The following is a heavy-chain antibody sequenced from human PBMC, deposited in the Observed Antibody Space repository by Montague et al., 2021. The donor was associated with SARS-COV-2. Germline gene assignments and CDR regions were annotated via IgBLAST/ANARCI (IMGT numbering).Heavy chain of an antibody. V-gene: IGHV3-48*03. D-gene: IGHD3-10*01. CDR3: ATYYYNSDHVRSA. J-gene: IGHJ5*02. CDR1: GFTFSSYE. Sequence: SLRLSCAASGFTFSSYEMNLFRQAPGKGLEWISKIINSGSSTYSADSVKGLFTISRDNAKNSLYLQMNSLRAEDTAVYYCATYYYNSDHVRSAWGQGTLVTVSS. CDR2: IINSGSST.